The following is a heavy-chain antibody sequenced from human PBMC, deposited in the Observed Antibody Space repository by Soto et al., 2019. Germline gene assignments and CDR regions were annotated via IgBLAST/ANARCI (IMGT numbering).Heavy chain of an antibody. CDR3: AIDSLLSSRRMEV. Sequence: ASETLSLTCTVSGGSITSCAYYWPSIRQHPGKGLEWIGYIYYSGSGSTYYNPSLKSRVTISVDTSKNQFSLKLSSVTAADTAVYYCAIDSLLSSRRMEVWGQGTTVTVS. J-gene: IGHJ6*02. CDR1: GGSITSCAYY. CDR2: IYYSGSGST. V-gene: IGHV4-31*03.